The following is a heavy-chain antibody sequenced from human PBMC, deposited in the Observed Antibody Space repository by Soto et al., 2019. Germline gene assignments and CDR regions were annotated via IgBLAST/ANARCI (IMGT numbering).Heavy chain of an antibody. Sequence: EVQLVESGGGLVQPGGSLRLSCAASGFIFRDHFMDWVRQAPGKGLEWVGRAKSRAYGYVTQYAASVKGRFTVSRDDSENSFYLQMNSLKTDDTAVYYCASPELAGDAFRDRYFDFWGRGTLVTVSS. J-gene: IGHJ2*01. D-gene: IGHD2-21*01. CDR2: AKSRAYGYVT. V-gene: IGHV3-72*01. CDR1: GFIFRDHF. CDR3: ASPELAGDAFRDRYFDF.